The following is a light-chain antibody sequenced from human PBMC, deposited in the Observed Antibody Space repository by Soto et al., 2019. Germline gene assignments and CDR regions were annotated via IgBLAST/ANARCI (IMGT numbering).Light chain of an antibody. Sequence: IQMTQSPSSLSSSFGDRVTITCRASQSISFYLNWYQQKPGNAPKVLIYAASNLQTGVPSRFSGSRSGTEVTITISNLKNEDGSTYYCLQFNSYTRTFGQGTKVDI. CDR2: AAS. CDR3: LQFNSYTRT. CDR1: QSISFY. J-gene: IGKJ1*01. V-gene: IGKV1-17*02.